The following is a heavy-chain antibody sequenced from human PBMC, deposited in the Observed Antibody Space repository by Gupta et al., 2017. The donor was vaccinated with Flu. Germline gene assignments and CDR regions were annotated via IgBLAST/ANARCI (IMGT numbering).Heavy chain of an antibody. D-gene: IGHD3-3*01. CDR2: IYYSGST. J-gene: IGHJ3*02. Sequence: QVQLQESGPGLVKPSETLSLTCTVSGGSISSYYWSWIRQPPGKGLEWIGYIYYSGSTNYNPSLKSRVTISVDTSKNQFSLKLSSVTAADTAVYYCARRLDYDFWSGGGRPDAFDIWGQGTMVTVSS. V-gene: IGHV4-59*01. CDR1: GGSISSYY. CDR3: ARRLDYDFWSGGGRPDAFDI.